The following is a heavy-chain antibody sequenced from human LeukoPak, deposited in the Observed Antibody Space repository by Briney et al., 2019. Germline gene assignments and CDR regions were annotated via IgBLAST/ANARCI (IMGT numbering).Heavy chain of an antibody. V-gene: IGHV3-23*01. CDR3: AKAVMATTYFDY. D-gene: IGHD5-24*01. CDR1: GFTFSSYA. Sequence: GGSLRLSCAASGFTFSSYAMSWVRQAPGKGLEWVSATSSGGAITYYADSVKGRCTTSRDNSKNTQYLQMNSLRAEDTAVYYCAKAVMATTYFDYWGQGTLVTVSS. CDR2: TSSGGAIT. J-gene: IGHJ4*02.